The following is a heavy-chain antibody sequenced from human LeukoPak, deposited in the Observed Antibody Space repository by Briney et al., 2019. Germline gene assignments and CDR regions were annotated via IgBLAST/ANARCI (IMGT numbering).Heavy chain of an antibody. CDR2: INPSTGAT. J-gene: IGHJ5*02. CDR1: GYAFIGYY. D-gene: IGHD3-10*01. V-gene: IGHV1-2*02. Sequence: ASVKVSCKASGYAFIGYYMHWVRQAPGQGLEWMGWINPSTGATKSAQNLQGRITMTRDTSINTVYMGLSRLTSDDTAIYYCARRPPYYGSGTSNWFDPWGQGTLVIVSS. CDR3: ARRPPYYGSGTSNWFDP.